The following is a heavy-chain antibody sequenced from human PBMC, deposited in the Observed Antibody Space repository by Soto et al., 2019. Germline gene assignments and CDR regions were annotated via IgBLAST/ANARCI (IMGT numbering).Heavy chain of an antibody. CDR3: ARDRGEYYYGSGAIYYFDY. CDR2: IIPIFGTA. Sequence: QVQLVQSGAEVKKPGSSVKVSCKASGGTFSSYAISWVRQAPGQGLEWMGGIIPIFGTANYAQKFQGRVTITADESTSTAYMELSSLRSEDTAVYYCARDRGEYYYGSGAIYYFDYWGQGTLVTVSS. V-gene: IGHV1-69*01. D-gene: IGHD3-10*01. CDR1: GGTFSSYA. J-gene: IGHJ4*02.